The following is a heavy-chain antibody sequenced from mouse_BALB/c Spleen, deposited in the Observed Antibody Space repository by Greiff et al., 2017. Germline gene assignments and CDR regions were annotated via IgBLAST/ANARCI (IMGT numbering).Heavy chain of an antibody. CDR1: GYSFTGYY. V-gene: IGHV1-31*01. CDR3: ARRGFYDGYLFGY. Sequence: VQLQQSGPELVKPGASVKISCKASGYSFTGYYMHWVKQSHVKSLEWIGRINPYNGATSYNQNFKDKASLTVDKSSSTAYMELHSLTSEDSAVYYCARRGFYDGYLFGYWGQGTSVTVSS. D-gene: IGHD2-3*01. J-gene: IGHJ4*01. CDR2: INPYNGAT.